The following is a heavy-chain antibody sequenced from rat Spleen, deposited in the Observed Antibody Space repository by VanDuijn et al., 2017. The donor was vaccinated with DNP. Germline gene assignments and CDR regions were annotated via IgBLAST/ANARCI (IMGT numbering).Heavy chain of an antibody. J-gene: IGHJ3*01. V-gene: IGHV5-20*01. Sequence: EVQLVESGGDLVQPGRSLKLSCAASGFTFSDYYMAWVRQAPTKGLELVAYISYAGGSTYHGDSVKGRFTISRDNAKSTLYLQMDSLRSEDTATYYCATSSYYGYDYGFAYWGQGTLVTVSS. CDR2: ISYAGGST. D-gene: IGHD1-7*01. CDR1: GFTFSDYY. CDR3: ATSSYYGYDYGFAY.